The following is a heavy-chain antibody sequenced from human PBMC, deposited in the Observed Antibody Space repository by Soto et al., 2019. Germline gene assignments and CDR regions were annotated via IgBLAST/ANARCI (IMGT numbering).Heavy chain of an antibody. CDR3: ARDRETYYDILTGYYGPWYYFDY. J-gene: IGHJ4*02. V-gene: IGHV1-3*01. Sequence: ASVKVSCKASGYTFTSYAMHWVRQAPGQRLEWMGWINAGNGNTKYSQKFQGRVTITRDTSASTAYMELSSLRSEDTAVYYCARDRETYYDILTGYYGPWYYFDYWGQGTLVTVSS. D-gene: IGHD3-9*01. CDR1: GYTFTSYA. CDR2: INAGNGNT.